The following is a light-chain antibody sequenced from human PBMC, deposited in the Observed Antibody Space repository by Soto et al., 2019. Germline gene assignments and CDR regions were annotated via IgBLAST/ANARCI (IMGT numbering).Light chain of an antibody. Sequence: QSVLTQPPSASGTPGQTIAISCSGGSSNIGSHPVNWYQQLPGTAPRLLIYSNTQRPSEVPDRFSGSKSGPSASLAISGLQSEYEGDYYCAAWDDSLNGVVFGGGTKLTVL. CDR2: SNT. J-gene: IGLJ2*01. V-gene: IGLV1-44*01. CDR3: AAWDDSLNGVV. CDR1: SSNIGSHP.